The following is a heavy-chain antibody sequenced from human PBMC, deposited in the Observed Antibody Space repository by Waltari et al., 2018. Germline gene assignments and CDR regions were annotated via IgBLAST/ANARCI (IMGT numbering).Heavy chain of an antibody. CDR1: GNTFTSYD. J-gene: IGHJ6*02. V-gene: IGHV1-8*01. D-gene: IGHD6-6*01. Sequence: QVQLVQSGAEVKKPGASVKVSCKASGNTFTSYDINWVRQATGQGLEWMGWMNPNSGNTGYAQKFQGRVTMTRDTAISTAYMELSSLRSEDTAVYYCARILSSSVPNTYYYSGMDVWGQGTTVIVSS. CDR2: MNPNSGNT. CDR3: ARILSSSVPNTYYYSGMDV.